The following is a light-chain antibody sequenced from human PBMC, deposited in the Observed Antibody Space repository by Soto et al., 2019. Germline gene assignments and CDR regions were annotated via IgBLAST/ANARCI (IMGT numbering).Light chain of an antibody. CDR2: DVS. CDR1: SSYVGGSNY. V-gene: IGLV2-14*03. J-gene: IGLJ1*01. CDR3: GSYSSSSTLYV. Sequence: QSALTQPASVSGSPGQSITIPCTGTSSYVGGSNYVSWYQQHPGKAPKLMIYDVSNRPSGVSNRFSGSKSGNTASLTISGLQAEDEADYYCGSYSSSSTLYVFGTGTKVTVL.